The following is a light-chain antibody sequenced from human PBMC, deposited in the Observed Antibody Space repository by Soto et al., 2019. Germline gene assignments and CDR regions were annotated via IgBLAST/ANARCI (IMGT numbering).Light chain of an antibody. V-gene: IGKV3D-20*01. J-gene: IGKJ3*01. Sequence: EIVLTQSPATLSLSPGERATLSCGATQSVRSHYLAWYQQKPGQAHRLLIYDAYSRATGIQDRFSGSGSGTDFTLTINRLEPEDFAVYYCQQYLISPFTFGPGTKVDIK. CDR3: QQYLISPFT. CDR1: QSVRSHY. CDR2: DAY.